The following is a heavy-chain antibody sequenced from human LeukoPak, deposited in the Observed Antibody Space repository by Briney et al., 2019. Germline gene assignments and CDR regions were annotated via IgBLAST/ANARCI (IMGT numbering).Heavy chain of an antibody. D-gene: IGHD6-19*01. J-gene: IGHJ4*02. CDR3: GRGTVAGTFDY. V-gene: IGHV3-11*01. CDR1: GFTLSDFY. Sequence: GGSLRLSCVASGFTLSDFYMSWIRQAPGKGLEWLADIGSSDSIISYADSLRGRFTISRDYAKNSLHLQMNSLRDEDTAVYYCGRGTVAGTFDYWGQGTLVTVSS. CDR2: IGSSDSII.